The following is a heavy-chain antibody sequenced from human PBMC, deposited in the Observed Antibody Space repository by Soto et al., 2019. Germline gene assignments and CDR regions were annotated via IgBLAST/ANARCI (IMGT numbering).Heavy chain of an antibody. CDR3: ASGGGYYDSSGYYLSLDY. D-gene: IGHD3-22*01. CDR1: GGSISSYY. J-gene: IGHJ4*02. V-gene: IGHV4-59*01. CDR2: IYYSGST. Sequence: SETLSLTCTVSGGSISSYYWSWIRQPPGKGLEWIGYIYYSGSTNYNPSLKSRVTISVDTSKDQFSLKLSSVTAADTAVYYCASGGGYYDSSGYYLSLDYWGQGTLVTVSS.